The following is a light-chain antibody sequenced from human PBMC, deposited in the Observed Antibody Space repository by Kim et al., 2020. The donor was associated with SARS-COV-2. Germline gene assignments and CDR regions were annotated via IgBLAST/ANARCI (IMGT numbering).Light chain of an antibody. CDR2: GKY. V-gene: IGLV3-19*01. CDR3: NSRDSSGDHVV. J-gene: IGLJ3*02. Sequence: ALGQTVRLTCQGDSLRNYYATWYQQWPGQAPVLVLYGKYNRPSGIPDRFSGSASGNTASLTITGAQAEDEADYYCNSRDSSGDHVVFGGGTQLTVL. CDR1: SLRNYY.